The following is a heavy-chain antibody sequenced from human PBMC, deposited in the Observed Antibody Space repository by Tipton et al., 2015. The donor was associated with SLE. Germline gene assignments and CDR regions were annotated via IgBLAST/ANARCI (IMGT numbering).Heavy chain of an antibody. J-gene: IGHJ6*03. V-gene: IGHV5-51*03. D-gene: IGHD3-3*01. CDR2: IYPGDSDT. CDR3: ARVYYNFGGGSDYYYYMDV. CDR1: GVSSSSYW. Sequence: QLVQSGAEVKEQGESLKISCKGSGVSSSSYWIAWVRQMPGKGLEWMGIIYPGDSDTRYSPSFQGQVTFSADRSTRTAYLQWSSLKASDTAMYYCARVYYNFGGGSDYYYYMDVWGKGTTVTVSS.